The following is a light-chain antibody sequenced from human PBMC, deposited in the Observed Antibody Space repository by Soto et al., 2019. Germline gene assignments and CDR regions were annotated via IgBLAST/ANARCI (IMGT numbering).Light chain of an antibody. Sequence: EFVLTQSPGSLSLSPGERATLSCRASQSISRNYFAWYQQKPGQAPRLLFYDASTRASGIPDRFSGSGSGTDFTLTISSLEAEDFAVYYCQQYAYSPRTFGQGTKVEIK. CDR3: QQYAYSPRT. CDR2: DAS. CDR1: QSISRNY. V-gene: IGKV3-20*01. J-gene: IGKJ1*01.